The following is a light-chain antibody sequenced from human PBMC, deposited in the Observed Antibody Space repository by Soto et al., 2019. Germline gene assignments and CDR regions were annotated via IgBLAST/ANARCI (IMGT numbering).Light chain of an antibody. CDR3: AAWDDSLNVVV. CDR1: SSNIGSNT. CDR2: TNN. V-gene: IGLV1-44*01. J-gene: IGLJ2*01. Sequence: QSVLTQPPSASETPGQRVTISCSGSSSNIGSNTVNWYQQLPGTAPKLLIYTNNQRPSGVPDRFPGSKSGTSASLAISGLQSEDEADYYCAAWDDSLNVVVFGGGTKLTVL.